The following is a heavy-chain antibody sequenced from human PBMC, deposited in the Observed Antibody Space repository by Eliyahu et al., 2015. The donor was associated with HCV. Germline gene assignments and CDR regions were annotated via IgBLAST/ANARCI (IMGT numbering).Heavy chain of an antibody. J-gene: IGHJ4*02. CDR3: AKDIWGVDGH. Sequence: EVQLLESGGGLVQPGGSLXLSCAASAFTFRNYAMSWVRQAPGKGLEWVSTIDYSGGITSYADSVKGRFTISRDNSRNTLYLQMNSLRAEDTAVYYCAKDIWGVDGHWGQGTLVTVSS. V-gene: IGHV3-23*01. CDR2: IDYSGGIT. D-gene: IGHD2-21*01. CDR1: AFTFRNYA.